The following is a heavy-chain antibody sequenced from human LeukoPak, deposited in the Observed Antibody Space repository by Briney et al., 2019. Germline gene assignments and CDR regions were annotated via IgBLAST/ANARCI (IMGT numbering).Heavy chain of an antibody. D-gene: IGHD3-10*01. V-gene: IGHV3-23*01. Sequence: GGSLRLSCEASGFTFSNYAMSWVRQAPGKGLEWVSSISGSGTGTYYADEVKGRFTISRDNSKMFLYVQMNSLRGDDTAVYYCAKVQSYSGSGSYRGNWFDSWSQGTLVTVSS. J-gene: IGHJ5*01. CDR3: AKVQSYSGSGSYRGNWFDS. CDR2: ISGSGTGT. CDR1: GFTFSNYA.